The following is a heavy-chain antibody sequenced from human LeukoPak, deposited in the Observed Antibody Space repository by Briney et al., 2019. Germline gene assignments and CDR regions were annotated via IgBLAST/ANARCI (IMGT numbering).Heavy chain of an antibody. V-gene: IGHV4-59*11. CDR1: GGSISSHY. CDR2: IYYSGST. Sequence: PSETLPLTCTVSGGSISSHYWSWIRQPPGKGLEWIGSIYYSGSTNYNPSLKSRVTISVDTSKNQFSLKLSSVTAADTAVYYCASSIAAAGPYYFDYWGQGTLVTVSS. D-gene: IGHD6-13*01. J-gene: IGHJ4*02. CDR3: ASSIAAAGPYYFDY.